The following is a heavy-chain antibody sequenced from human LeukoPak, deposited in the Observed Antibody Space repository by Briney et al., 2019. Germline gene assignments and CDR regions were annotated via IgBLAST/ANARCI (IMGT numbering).Heavy chain of an antibody. J-gene: IGHJ2*01. V-gene: IGHV3-21*04. CDR1: GFTFTSCD. CDR2: IGPSGGSI. Sequence: PGGSLRLSSAASGFTFTSCDMNWVRQAPGKGLEWVSSIGPSGGSIFYADSLKGRISISRDNAQNSLHLQLSSLRADDTAVYYCARLAGSRPPWYLDLWGRGTLVTVSS. CDR3: ARLAGSRPPWYLDL. D-gene: IGHD6-19*01.